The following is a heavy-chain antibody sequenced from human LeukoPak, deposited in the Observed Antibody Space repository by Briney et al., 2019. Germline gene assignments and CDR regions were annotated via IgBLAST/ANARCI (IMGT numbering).Heavy chain of an antibody. J-gene: IGHJ1*01. V-gene: IGHV5-10-1*01. CDR1: GYSFSNYW. CDR3: ARRYSSGWYTNAEYFHH. D-gene: IGHD6-19*01. CDR2: IDPSDSFT. Sequence: ESLRISCKGSGYSFSNYWISWVRQMPGKGLEWMGRIDPSDSFTNYSPSFQGHVTISVDNSISTAYLHWSSLKASDTAMYYCARRYSSGWYTNAEYFHHWGQGSLVTVSS.